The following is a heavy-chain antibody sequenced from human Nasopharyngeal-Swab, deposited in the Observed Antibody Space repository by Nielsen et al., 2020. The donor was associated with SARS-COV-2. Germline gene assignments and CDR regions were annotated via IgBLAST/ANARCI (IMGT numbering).Heavy chain of an antibody. Sequence: GGSLRLSCAASGFTFSDYYMSWFRQAPGKGLEWVSYISGRPYRASNYYTNYADSVRGRFTISRDNAKNSLYLEMNNLRAEDMAVYYCARGGWDLSEYFSHWGQGTLVTVSS. D-gene: IGHD1-26*01. V-gene: IGHV3-11*06. J-gene: IGHJ1*01. CDR1: GFTFSDYY. CDR2: ISGRPYRASNYYT. CDR3: ARGGWDLSEYFSH.